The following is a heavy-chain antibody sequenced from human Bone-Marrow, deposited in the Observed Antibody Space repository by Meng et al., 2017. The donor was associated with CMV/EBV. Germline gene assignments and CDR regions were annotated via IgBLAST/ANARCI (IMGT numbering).Heavy chain of an antibody. CDR1: GGSFSGYY. J-gene: IGHJ5*02. Sequence: GSLRLSCAVYGGSFSGYYWSWIRQPPGKGLEWIGEINHSGSTNYNPSLKSRVTISVDTSKNQFSLKLSSVTAADTAVYYCARGSVRYYGSGSYSNWFDPWGQGTLVTVSS. CDR3: ARGSVRYYGSGSYSNWFDP. D-gene: IGHD3-10*01. V-gene: IGHV4-34*01. CDR2: INHSGST.